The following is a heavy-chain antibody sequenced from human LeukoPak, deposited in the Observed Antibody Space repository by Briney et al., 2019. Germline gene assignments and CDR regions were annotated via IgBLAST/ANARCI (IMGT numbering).Heavy chain of an antibody. CDR2: IYSDGST. J-gene: IGHJ4*02. V-gene: IGHV4-39*07. CDR1: GGSISSSTYF. CDR3: ARDRHSSGWYPFDY. D-gene: IGHD6-19*01. Sequence: SETLSLTCTVSGGSISSSTYFWGWIRQPPGKGLEWIGTIYSDGSTYYNPSLKSRVTISIDTSKNQFSLKLSSVTAADTAVYYCARDRHSSGWYPFDYWGQGTLVTVSS.